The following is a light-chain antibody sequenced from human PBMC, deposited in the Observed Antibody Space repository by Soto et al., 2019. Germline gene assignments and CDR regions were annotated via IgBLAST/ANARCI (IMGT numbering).Light chain of an antibody. CDR2: CAS. Sequence: EIAMTQSPATLSVSPGERATLSCRASQSVSDNLAWYQQKPGQAPRLLIYCASTRATGIPARFSGSGSGTEFTLTITILPSEDFAVYYCQQSNNWPYTFGQGTKLDIK. CDR3: QQSNNWPYT. V-gene: IGKV3-15*01. CDR1: QSVSDN. J-gene: IGKJ2*01.